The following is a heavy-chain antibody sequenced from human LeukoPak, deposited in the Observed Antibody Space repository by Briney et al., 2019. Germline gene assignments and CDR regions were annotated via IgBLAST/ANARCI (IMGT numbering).Heavy chain of an antibody. Sequence: HPGGSLRLSCAASGFTFSGYAMSWVRQDPGKGLKWVSAISGSGRSTYYADSVKGRFTISRDNSKNTLFLQMDSLRDDDTALYYCTRVAEKSLTTVDKGWFDPWGQGTLVTVAS. V-gene: IGHV3-23*01. CDR1: GFTFSGYA. CDR2: ISGSGRST. CDR3: TRVAEKSLTTVDKGWFDP. D-gene: IGHD4-11*01. J-gene: IGHJ5*02.